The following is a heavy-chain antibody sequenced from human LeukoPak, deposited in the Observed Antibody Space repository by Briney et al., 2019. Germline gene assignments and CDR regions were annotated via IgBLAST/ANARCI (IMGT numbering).Heavy chain of an antibody. V-gene: IGHV4-59*01. D-gene: IGHD6-13*01. CDR2: IYYSGSA. Sequence: PSETLSLTCTVSGGSISSYYWSWIRQPPGKGLEWIGYIYYSGSANYNPSLKSRVTISVDTSKNQFSLKLSSVTAADTAVYYCARAVSWTDYYYYMDVWGKGTTVTVSS. J-gene: IGHJ6*03. CDR1: GGSISSYY. CDR3: ARAVSWTDYYYYMDV.